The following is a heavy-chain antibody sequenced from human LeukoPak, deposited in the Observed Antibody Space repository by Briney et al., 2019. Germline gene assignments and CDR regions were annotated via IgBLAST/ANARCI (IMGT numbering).Heavy chain of an antibody. Sequence: KPSENLSLTCAVYGGSFSGYYWSWIRQPPGKGLEWIGEINHSGSTNYNPSLKSRVTISVDTSKNQFSLKLSSVTAADTAVYYCARVTGSTTYSSSWTNWFDPWGQGTLVTVSS. V-gene: IGHV4-34*01. CDR3: ARVTGSTTYSSSWTNWFDP. J-gene: IGHJ5*02. CDR1: GGSFSGYY. D-gene: IGHD6-13*01. CDR2: INHSGST.